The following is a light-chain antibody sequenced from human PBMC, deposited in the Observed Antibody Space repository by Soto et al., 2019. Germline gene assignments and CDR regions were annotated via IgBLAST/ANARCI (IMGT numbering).Light chain of an antibody. CDR2: KAS. V-gene: IGKV1-5*03. CDR1: HIISSW. CDR3: QQYDTYCS. Sequence: DIQMTQFPSTLSASVGDTVTITCRASHIISSWLAWYQQRPGKAPKLLIYKASTLESGVPSRFSGSGSGTEFTLTISSLQPDDFATYYCQQYDTYCSFGGGTKVDIK. J-gene: IGKJ4*01.